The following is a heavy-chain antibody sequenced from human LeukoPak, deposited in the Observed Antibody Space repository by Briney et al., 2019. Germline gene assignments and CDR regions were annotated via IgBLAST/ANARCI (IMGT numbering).Heavy chain of an antibody. V-gene: IGHV5-10-1*01. Sequence: GECLKISCKVSGYSFTTYWISWVRQMPGKGLEWMGRIDPSDSYTDYAPSFQGHVTISADRSLSTAYLQWYSLKASDTAMYYCARQDFWGQGTLVTVSS. CDR1: GYSFTTYW. J-gene: IGHJ4*02. CDR2: IDPSDSYT. CDR3: ARQDF.